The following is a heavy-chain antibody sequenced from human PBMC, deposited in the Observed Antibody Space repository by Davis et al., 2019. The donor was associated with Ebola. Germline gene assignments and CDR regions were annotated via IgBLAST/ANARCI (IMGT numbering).Heavy chain of an antibody. CDR1: GGSISSSSYY. D-gene: IGHD3-22*01. Sequence: SETLSLTCTVSGGSISSSSYYWGWIRQPPGKGLEWIGSIYYSGSTYYNPSLKSRVTISVDTSKNQFSLKLSSVTAADTAVYYCARRAAYYYDSSGYYRTYYFDYWGQGTLVTVSS. CDR2: IYYSGST. V-gene: IGHV4-39*01. J-gene: IGHJ4*02. CDR3: ARRAAYYYDSSGYYRTYYFDY.